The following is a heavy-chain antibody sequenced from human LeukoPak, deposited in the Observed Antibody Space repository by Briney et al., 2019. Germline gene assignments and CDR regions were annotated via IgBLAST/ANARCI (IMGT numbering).Heavy chain of an antibody. D-gene: IGHD3-10*01. CDR2: ISFDGSTT. V-gene: IGHV3-30-3*01. J-gene: IGHJ4*02. Sequence: GGSLRLSCAASGFIFSDYAMHWVRQAPGKGLEWVAIISFDGSTTHYSNSVKGRFTLSRDNSRNTVYLQMNSLRPEDTAVYFCARGHGSGSFLIDYWGQGTLVTVSS. CDR3: ARGHGSGSFLIDY. CDR1: GFIFSDYA.